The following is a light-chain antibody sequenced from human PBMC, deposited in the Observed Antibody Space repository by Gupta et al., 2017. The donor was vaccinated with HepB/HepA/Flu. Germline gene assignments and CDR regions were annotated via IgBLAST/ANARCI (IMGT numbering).Light chain of an antibody. Sequence: EIVLTESPGTLSLSPGERGTLSCRASQSVRSSYLAWYQQQPGQAPTLLIYGASSRATGIPDRISGSGSGTDFTLPISRLEPEDFAVYYCQQEGSSLWTFGQGTKVEIK. J-gene: IGKJ1*01. V-gene: IGKV3-20*01. CDR3: QQEGSSLWT. CDR1: QSVRSSY. CDR2: GAS.